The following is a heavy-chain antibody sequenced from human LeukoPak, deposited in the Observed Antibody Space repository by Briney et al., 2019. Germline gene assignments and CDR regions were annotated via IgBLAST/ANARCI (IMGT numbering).Heavy chain of an antibody. CDR1: GYTFTGYY. CDR3: ARVSYRALQYYYYGMDV. CDR2: INPNSGGT. Sequence: ASVKVSCKASGYTFTGYYMHWVRQAPGQGLEWMGWINPNSGGTNYAQKFQGRVTMTRDTSISTAYMELSRLRSDDTAVYYCARVSYRALQYYYYGMDVWGQGTTVTVSS. J-gene: IGHJ6*02. D-gene: IGHD1-26*01. V-gene: IGHV1-2*02.